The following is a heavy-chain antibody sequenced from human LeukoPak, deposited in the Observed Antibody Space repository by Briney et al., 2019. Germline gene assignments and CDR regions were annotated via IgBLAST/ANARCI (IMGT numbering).Heavy chain of an antibody. CDR2: IKQDGSEK. D-gene: IGHD6-13*01. CDR1: GFTFSSYW. J-gene: IGHJ6*03. CDR3: ARALVDEYSSSWYYYYMDV. V-gene: IGHV3-7*01. Sequence: GGSLRLSCAASGFTFSSYWMSWVRQAPGKGLEWVATIKQDGSEKYYVDSVKGRFTISRDNAKNSLYLQMNSLRAEDTAVYYCARALVDEYSSSWYYYYMDVWGKGTTVTVSS.